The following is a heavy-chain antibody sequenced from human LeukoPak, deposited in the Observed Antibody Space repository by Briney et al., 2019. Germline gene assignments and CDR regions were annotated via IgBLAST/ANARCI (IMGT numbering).Heavy chain of an antibody. Sequence: GGSLRLSCAASGSTFSSYGMHWVRQAPGKGLEWVAFIRYDGSNKYYADSVKGRFTISRDNSKNTLYLQMSSLRAEDTAVYYCAKSYCSGGSCYPDAFDIWGQGTMVTVSS. J-gene: IGHJ3*02. V-gene: IGHV3-30*02. CDR1: GSTFSSYG. D-gene: IGHD2-15*01. CDR2: IRYDGSNK. CDR3: AKSYCSGGSCYPDAFDI.